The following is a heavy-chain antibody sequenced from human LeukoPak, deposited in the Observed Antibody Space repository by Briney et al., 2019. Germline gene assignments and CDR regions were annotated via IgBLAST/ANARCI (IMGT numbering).Heavy chain of an antibody. Sequence: SETLSLTRTVSGGSISSSTYYWGWIRQPPGKGLEWIGRIYYSESTYCNPSLKSRVTISVDTSKNQFSLKLNSVTAADTAMYYCASTVMVRGALGWFDPWGQGTLVTVSS. CDR2: IYYSEST. V-gene: IGHV4-39*01. D-gene: IGHD3-10*01. CDR1: GGSISSSTYY. CDR3: ASTVMVRGALGWFDP. J-gene: IGHJ5*02.